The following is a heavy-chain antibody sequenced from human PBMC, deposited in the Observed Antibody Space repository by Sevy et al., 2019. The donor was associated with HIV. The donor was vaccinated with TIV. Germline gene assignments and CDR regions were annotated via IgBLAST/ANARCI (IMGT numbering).Heavy chain of an antibody. CDR2: ISYDGSNK. J-gene: IGHJ4*02. V-gene: IGHV3-30*18. D-gene: IGHD3-10*01. CDR3: AKDLSYYGSGSFFDY. CDR1: GFTFSSYG. Sequence: GGSLRLSCAASGFTFSSYGMHWVRHAPGKGLEWVAVISYDGSNKYYADSVKGRFTISRDNSKNTLYLQMNSLRAEDTAVYYCAKDLSYYGSGSFFDYWGQGTLVTVSS.